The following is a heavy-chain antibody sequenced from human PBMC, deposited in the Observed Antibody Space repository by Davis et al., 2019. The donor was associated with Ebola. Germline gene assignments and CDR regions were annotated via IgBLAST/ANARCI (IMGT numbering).Heavy chain of an antibody. CDR1: GFTFSNYG. J-gene: IGHJ4*02. Sequence: PGGSLRLSCAASGFTFSNYGLNWVRQAPGKGLEWVAYIDTSSGTTHYADAVKGRFTISTDTAKNSLYLQMNSLRAEDTAVYYCGRGSDRWELPSYWGQGALVTVSS. CDR3: GRGSDRWELPSY. D-gene: IGHD1-26*01. V-gene: IGHV3-48*04. CDR2: IDTSSGTT.